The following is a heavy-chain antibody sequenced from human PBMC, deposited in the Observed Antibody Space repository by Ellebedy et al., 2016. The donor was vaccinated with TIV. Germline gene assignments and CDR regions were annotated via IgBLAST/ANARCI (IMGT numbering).Heavy chain of an antibody. CDR3: ARDRDYGTFDY. Sequence: AASVKVSCKASGYTFTTYAMHWVRQAPGQRLEWMGWINAGNGNTKYSQKFQGRVTITRDTSASKAYMELSSLRSEDTAVYDCARDRDYGTFDYWGQGTLVTVSS. CDR1: GYTFTTYA. J-gene: IGHJ4*02. V-gene: IGHV1-3*01. CDR2: INAGNGNT. D-gene: IGHD4-17*01.